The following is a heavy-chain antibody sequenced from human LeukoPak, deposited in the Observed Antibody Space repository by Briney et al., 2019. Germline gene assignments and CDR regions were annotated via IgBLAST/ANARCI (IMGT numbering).Heavy chain of an antibody. J-gene: IGHJ4*02. CDR3: ARSGPYQLPPRPIDY. CDR1: GFTFSNYW. V-gene: IGHV3-7*01. D-gene: IGHD2-2*01. CDR2: IDQDGSKT. Sequence: PGGSLRLSCAASGFTFSNYWMSWAPQAPGRGLEWVAIIDQDGSKTYYVDSVKGRFTISRDNPKNSLYLQMNSLRAEDTAVYFCARSGPYQLPPRPIDYWGQGTLVTVSS.